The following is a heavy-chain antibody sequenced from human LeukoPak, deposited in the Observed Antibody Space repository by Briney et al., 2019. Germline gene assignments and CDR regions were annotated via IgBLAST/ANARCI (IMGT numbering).Heavy chain of an antibody. J-gene: IGHJ4*02. Sequence: GGSLRLSCAASGFTFDDYAMHWVRQAPGKGLGWVSGISWNSGSIGYADSVKGRFTISRDNAKNSLYLQMNSLRTEDTAFYYCAKDRSRSYSSFDSWGQGTLVTASS. CDR3: AKDRSRSYSSFDS. V-gene: IGHV3-9*01. CDR1: GFTFDDYA. CDR2: ISWNSGSI. D-gene: IGHD3-22*01.